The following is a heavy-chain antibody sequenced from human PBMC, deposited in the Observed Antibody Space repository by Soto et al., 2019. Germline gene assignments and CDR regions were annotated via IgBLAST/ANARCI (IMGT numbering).Heavy chain of an antibody. V-gene: IGHV1-2*04. Sequence: QVHLVQSGAEVKKPGSSVKVSCKASGYVFTGYYIHWVRQAPGQGLEWMGWINPKSGGANIAQKFQGWVTLTRDTSRSTTSMEVNRVTSNDTAVYYCVRDYYDGSASYGFECWGQGTPVTVAS. D-gene: IGHD3-22*01. CDR2: INPKSGGA. J-gene: IGHJ3*01. CDR3: VRDYYDGSASYGFEC. CDR1: GYVFTGYY.